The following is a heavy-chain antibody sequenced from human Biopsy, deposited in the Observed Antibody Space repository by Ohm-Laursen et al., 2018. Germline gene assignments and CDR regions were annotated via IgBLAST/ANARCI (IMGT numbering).Heavy chain of an antibody. CDR3: AKPADSCGSEFYFDY. V-gene: IGHV3-23*01. Sequence: SLRLSCAASGFTFSSYAMTWVRQAPGKGLEWVSVINTSGGSTHYAVSVKGRFTISRDNSKNTLYLRMNSLRAEDTAVHYCAKPADSCGSEFYFDYWGQGTLVTVSS. J-gene: IGHJ4*02. CDR1: GFTFSSYA. D-gene: IGHD2-21*01. CDR2: INTSGGST.